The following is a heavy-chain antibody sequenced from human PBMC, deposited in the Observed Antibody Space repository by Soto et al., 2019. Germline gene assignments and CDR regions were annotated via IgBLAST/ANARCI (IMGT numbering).Heavy chain of an antibody. CDR2: IKQDGSEK. D-gene: IGHD7-27*01. CDR3: ASDEDAGVRGAFDI. Sequence: GGSLRLSCAASGFTFSSYWMSWVRQAPGQGLEWVANIKQDGSEKYYVDSVKGRFTISRDNAKNSLYLQMNSLRAEDTAVYYCASDEDAGVRGAFDIWGQGTMVTVSS. J-gene: IGHJ3*02. CDR1: GFTFSSYW. V-gene: IGHV3-7*03.